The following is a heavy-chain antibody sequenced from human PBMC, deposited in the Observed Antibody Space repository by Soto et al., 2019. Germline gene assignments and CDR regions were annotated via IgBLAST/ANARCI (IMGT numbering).Heavy chain of an antibody. CDR3: ATTPGGAAY. J-gene: IGHJ4*02. D-gene: IGHD2-15*01. CDR1: GFTFSTYT. Sequence: QVHLVESGGGEVQPGRSLRLSCAASGFTFSTYTMHWVRQAPGKGLEWVADISYNGKYEYYADSVKGRFTISRDNSKSTLYLQMNSLTPEDTAVYYCATTPGGAAYWGQGTLVTVSS. V-gene: IGHV3-30*04. CDR2: ISYNGKYE.